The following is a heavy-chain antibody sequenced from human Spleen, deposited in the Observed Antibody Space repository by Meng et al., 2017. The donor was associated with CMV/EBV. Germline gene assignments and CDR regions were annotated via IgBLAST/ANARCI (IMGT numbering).Heavy chain of an antibody. CDR2: INHSGST. CDR3: ARRAEMTFDY. CDR1: GGSFSGYY. J-gene: IGHJ4*02. V-gene: IGHV4-34*01. Sequence: SETLSLTCAVYGGSFSGYYWSWIRQPPGKGLEWIGEINHSGSTNYNPSLKSRVTISVDTSKNQFSLKLSSVTAADTAVYYCARRAEMTFDYWGQGTLVTVSS.